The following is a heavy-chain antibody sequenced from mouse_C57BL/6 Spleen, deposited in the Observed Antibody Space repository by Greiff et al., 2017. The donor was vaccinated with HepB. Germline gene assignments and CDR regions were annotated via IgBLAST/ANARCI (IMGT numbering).Heavy chain of an antibody. CDR2: IYPGDGDT. Sequence: VKLQESGPELVKPGASVKISCKASGYAFSSSWMNWVKQRPGKGLEWIGRIYPGDGDTNYNGKFKGKATLTADKSSSTAYMQLSSLTSEDSAVYFCARPYYDYDGGGYAMDYWGQGTSVTVSS. CDR3: ARPYYDYDGGGYAMDY. CDR1: GYAFSSSW. V-gene: IGHV1-82*01. D-gene: IGHD2-4*01. J-gene: IGHJ4*01.